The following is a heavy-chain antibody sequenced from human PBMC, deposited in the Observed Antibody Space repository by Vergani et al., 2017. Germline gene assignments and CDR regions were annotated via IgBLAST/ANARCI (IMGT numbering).Heavy chain of an antibody. J-gene: IGHJ3*02. Sequence: EVQLVESGGVVVQPGGSLRLSCAASGFTFDDYAMHWVRQAPGKGLEWVSLISWDGGITYYADSVKGRFTISRDNSKNSLYLQMNSLGAEDTALYYCAKEGVLRYFDWLPPSGAFEIWGQGTMGTVSS. CDR3: AKEGVLRYFDWLPPSGAFEI. V-gene: IGHV3-43D*03. D-gene: IGHD3-9*01. CDR1: GFTFDDYA. CDR2: ISWDGGIT.